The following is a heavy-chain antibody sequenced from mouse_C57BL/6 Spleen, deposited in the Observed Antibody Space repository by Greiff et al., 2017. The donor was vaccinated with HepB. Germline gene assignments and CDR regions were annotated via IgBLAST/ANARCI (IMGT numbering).Heavy chain of an antibody. CDR2: IDPSDSET. CDR3: VRGRGCRLGYAMCD. V-gene: IGHV1-52*01. J-gene: IGHJ4*01. CDR1: GYTFTSYW. Sequence: QVQLQQPGAELVRPGSSVKLSCKASGYTFTSYWMHWVKQRPIHGLEWIGNIDPSDSETHYNQKFKDKATLTVEKSSSTAYMQLSSLTSEDSAVYYCVRGRGCRLGYAMCDWGHGLSVTVAT. D-gene: IGHD1-2*01.